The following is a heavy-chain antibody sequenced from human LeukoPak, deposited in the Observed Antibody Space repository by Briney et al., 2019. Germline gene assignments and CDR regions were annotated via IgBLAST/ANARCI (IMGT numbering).Heavy chain of an antibody. CDR2: IYYSGST. D-gene: IGHD6-13*01. CDR3: ARYHSSSWYYGDYGMDV. V-gene: IGHV4-59*01. CDR1: GGFISSYY. J-gene: IGHJ6*04. Sequence: PSETLSLTCTVSGGFISSYYWSWIRQPPGKGLEWIGYIYYSGSTNYNPSLKSRVTISVDTSKNQFSLKLSSVTAADTAVYYCARYHSSSWYYGDYGMDVWGKGTTVTVSS.